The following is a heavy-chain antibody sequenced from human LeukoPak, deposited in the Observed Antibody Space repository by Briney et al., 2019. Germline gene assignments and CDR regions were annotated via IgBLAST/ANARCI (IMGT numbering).Heavy chain of an antibody. CDR2: IIPIFGTA. J-gene: IGHJ4*02. Sequence: GAPVKVSCKASGGTFSSYTVSWVRQAPGQGLEWMGGIIPIFGTATFAQKFQGRVTIITDASTSTVYMELSSLRSEDTAVYYCARWAGLCTTNNCYNPFDYWGQGTLVTVSS. V-gene: IGHV1-69*05. CDR3: ARWAGLCTTNNCYNPFDY. CDR1: GGTFSSYT. D-gene: IGHD2-2*02.